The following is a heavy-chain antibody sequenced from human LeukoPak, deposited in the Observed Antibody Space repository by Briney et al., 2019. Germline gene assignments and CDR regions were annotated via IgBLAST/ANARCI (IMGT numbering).Heavy chain of an antibody. D-gene: IGHD3-10*01. Sequence: SETLSLTCAVYGGSFSGYYWSWIRQPPGKGLEWIGEINHSGSTNYNPSLKSRVTISVDTSKNQFSLKLSSVTAADTAVYYCARLVLLWFGELANWFDPWGQGTLVTVSS. J-gene: IGHJ5*02. CDR3: ARLVLLWFGELANWFDP. CDR2: INHSGST. CDR1: GGSFSGYY. V-gene: IGHV4-34*01.